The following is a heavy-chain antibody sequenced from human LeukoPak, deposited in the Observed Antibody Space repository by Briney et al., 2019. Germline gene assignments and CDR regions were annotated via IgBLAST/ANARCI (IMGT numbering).Heavy chain of an antibody. CDR2: ITTRSDYT. CDR1: GFTFDSYS. D-gene: IGHD3-10*01. CDR3: AKDIEIRGETTVNAFDI. J-gene: IGHJ3*02. V-gene: IGHV3-21*04. Sequence: PGGSLRLSCAASGFTFDSYSMTWVRQAPGKGLEWISSITTRSDYTYYTDSVEGRFTISRDDAKNSLYLQMNSLRAEDTALYYCAKDIEIRGETTVNAFDIWGQGTMVTVSS.